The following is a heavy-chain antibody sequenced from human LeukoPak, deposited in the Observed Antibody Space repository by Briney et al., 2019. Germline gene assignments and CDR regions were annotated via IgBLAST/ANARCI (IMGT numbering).Heavy chain of an antibody. CDR1: GFIFNKAW. CDR3: TPVMVEDRGF. CDR2: IKSNNEGGAT. V-gene: IGHV3-15*01. D-gene: IGHD2-21*01. Sequence: PGGSLRLSCAASGFIFNKAWMNWVRQAPGKGPEWVGRIKSNNEGGATDYASPVEGRFIISRDDSKNTIYLQMNRLIIDDTAIYYCTPVMVEDRGFWGQGALVTVSS. J-gene: IGHJ4*02.